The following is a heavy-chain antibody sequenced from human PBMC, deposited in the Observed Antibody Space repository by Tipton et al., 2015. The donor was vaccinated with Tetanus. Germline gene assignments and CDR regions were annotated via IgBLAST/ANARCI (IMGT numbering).Heavy chain of an antibody. CDR1: GASISSIYS. Sequence: TLSLTCAVSGASISSIYSWSWIRQPPGKGLEWIGYVFRSGSADYNPSLKSRVNISLDRSKNQFSLRLASVTAADTAVYYCARANYEFPKKGPFDSWGQGALVIVSS. V-gene: IGHV4-30-2*01. CDR3: ARANYEFPKKGPFDS. D-gene: IGHD3-3*01. J-gene: IGHJ4*02. CDR2: VFRSGSA.